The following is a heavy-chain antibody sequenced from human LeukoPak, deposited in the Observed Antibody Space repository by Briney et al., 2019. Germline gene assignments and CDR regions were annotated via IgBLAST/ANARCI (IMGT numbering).Heavy chain of an antibody. D-gene: IGHD3-10*01. CDR3: ARDLAYYGSGSYYYDY. J-gene: IGHJ4*02. CDR2: IIPIFGTA. Sequence: SVKVSCKASGGTSSSYAISWVRQAPGQGLEWMGGIIPIFGTANYAQKFQGRVTITADESTSTAYMELSSLRSEDTAVYYCARDLAYYGSGSYYYDYWGQGTLVTVSS. V-gene: IGHV1-69*01. CDR1: GGTSSSYA.